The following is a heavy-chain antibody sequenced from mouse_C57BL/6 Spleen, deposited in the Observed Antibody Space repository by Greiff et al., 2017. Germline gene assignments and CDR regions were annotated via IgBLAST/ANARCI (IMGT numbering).Heavy chain of an antibody. CDR1: GYTFTSYW. CDR2: IDPSDSYT. D-gene: IGHD1-1*01. Sequence: QVQLQQPGAELVMPGASVKLSCKASGYTFTSYWMHWVKQRPGQGLEWIGEIDPSDSYTNYNQKFKGKSTLTVDKSSSTAYMQLSSLTSEDSAFYYCARGVYYYGSILLDYWGQGTTRTVSS. J-gene: IGHJ2*01. V-gene: IGHV1-69*01. CDR3: ARGVYYYGSILLDY.